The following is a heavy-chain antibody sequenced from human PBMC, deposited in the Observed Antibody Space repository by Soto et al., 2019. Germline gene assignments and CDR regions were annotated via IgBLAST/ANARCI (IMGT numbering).Heavy chain of an antibody. Sequence: PGESLKISCKGSGYSFTSYWIGWVRQMPGKGLEWMGIIYPGDSDTRYSPSFQGQVTISADKSISTAYLQWSSLKASDTAMYYCERQGREPNEGFDYWGQGTLVTVSS. J-gene: IGHJ4*02. CDR1: GYSFTSYW. V-gene: IGHV5-51*01. CDR2: IYPGDSDT. D-gene: IGHD1-26*01. CDR3: ERQGREPNEGFDY.